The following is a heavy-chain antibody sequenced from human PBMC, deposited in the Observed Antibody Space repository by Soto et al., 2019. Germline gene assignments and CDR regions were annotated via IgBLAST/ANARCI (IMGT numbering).Heavy chain of an antibody. D-gene: IGHD3-3*01. CDR3: ARGGTIFGVVILYYYYGMDV. V-gene: IGHV4-34*01. J-gene: IGHJ6*02. CDR2: INHSGST. Sequence: ETLSLTCAVYGGSFSGYYWSWIRQPPGKGLEWIGEINHSGSTNYNPSLKSRVTISVDTSKNQFSLKLSSVTAADTAVYYCARGGTIFGVVILYYYYGMDVWGQGTTVTVSS. CDR1: GGSFSGYY.